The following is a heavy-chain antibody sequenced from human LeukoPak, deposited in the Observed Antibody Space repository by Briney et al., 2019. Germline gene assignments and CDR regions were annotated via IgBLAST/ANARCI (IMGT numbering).Heavy chain of an antibody. J-gene: IGHJ4*02. CDR1: GGSFSGYY. Sequence: SETLSLTCTVSGGSFSGYYWSWIRQPPGKGLEWIGYISYSGSTNYKPSLKSRVTISLDESKNQFSLKLSSVTAADTAVYYCAGGGTYYYDSSGYYWGQGTLVTVSS. V-gene: IGHV4-59*01. CDR2: ISYSGST. D-gene: IGHD3-22*01. CDR3: AGGGTYYYDSSGYY.